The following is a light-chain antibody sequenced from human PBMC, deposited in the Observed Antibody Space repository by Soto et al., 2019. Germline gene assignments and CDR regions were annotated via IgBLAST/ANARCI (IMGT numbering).Light chain of an antibody. CDR3: SSCGGSNNPYV. Sequence: QSALTQPPSASGSPGQSVTLSCTGTSSDVGSCKFVSWYQQYPGKAPKLIIFEVSQRPSGVPERFSGFKSGNTASLTVSGLQAEDEADYYCSSCGGSNNPYVFGTGTKVTVL. J-gene: IGLJ1*01. CDR1: SSDVGSCKF. V-gene: IGLV2-8*01. CDR2: EVS.